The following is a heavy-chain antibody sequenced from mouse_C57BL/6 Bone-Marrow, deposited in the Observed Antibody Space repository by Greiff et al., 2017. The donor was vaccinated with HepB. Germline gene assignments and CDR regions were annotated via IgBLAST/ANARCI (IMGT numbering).Heavy chain of an antibody. J-gene: IGHJ4*01. CDR1: GFTFSSYG. Sequence: EVKLVESGGDLVKPGGSLKLSCAASGFTFSSYGMSWVRQTPDKRLEWVATISSGGSYTYYPDSVKGRFAISRDNAKNTLYLQMSSLKSEDTAMYYCARHKENYYGSSYAMDYWGQGTSVTGSS. CDR3: ARHKENYYGSSYAMDY. CDR2: ISSGGSYT. V-gene: IGHV5-6*01. D-gene: IGHD1-1*01.